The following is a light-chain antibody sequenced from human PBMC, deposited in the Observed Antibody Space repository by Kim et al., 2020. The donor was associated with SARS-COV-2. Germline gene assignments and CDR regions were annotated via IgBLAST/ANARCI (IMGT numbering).Light chain of an antibody. Sequence: DIEMTQSPATLSVSPGERVTLSCRASQSVSTNLGWYQQKPGQPPRLLIYGASIRATGIPVRFSGSGSGTDFTLTISSLQSEDFALYYCQQSNNGPITFGQGTRLEIK. CDR3: QQSNNGPIT. CDR2: GAS. V-gene: IGKV3-15*01. J-gene: IGKJ5*01. CDR1: QSVSTN.